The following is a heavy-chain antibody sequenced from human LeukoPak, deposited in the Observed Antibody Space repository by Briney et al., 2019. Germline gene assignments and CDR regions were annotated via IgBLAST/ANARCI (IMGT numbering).Heavy chain of an antibody. CDR2: VSAYNGNT. V-gene: IGHV1-18*01. J-gene: IGHJ4*02. D-gene: IGHD3-22*01. CDR1: GYTFTSYG. Sequence: VASVKVSCKASGYTFTSYGISWVRQAPGQGLEWMGWVSAYNGNTNYAQKVQGRVTLTTDASTRTAYMELRSLRSDDTAVYYCARDPSNSSGYRIYFDYWGQGTLVTVSS. CDR3: ARDPSNSSGYRIYFDY.